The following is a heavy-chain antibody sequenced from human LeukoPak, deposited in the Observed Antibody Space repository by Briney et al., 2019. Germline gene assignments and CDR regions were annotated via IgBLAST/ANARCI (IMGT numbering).Heavy chain of an antibody. CDR1: GFTFSSYA. Sequence: GGSLRLSCAASGFTFSSYAMHWVRQAPGKGLEWVAVISYDGSNKYYADSVKGRFSISRDNSKNTLYLQMNSLRSEDTAVYYCAKDGSNRDIWFDPWGQGTLVTVSS. J-gene: IGHJ5*02. CDR2: ISYDGSNK. V-gene: IGHV3-30-3*02. CDR3: AKDGSNRDIWFDP. D-gene: IGHD6-13*01.